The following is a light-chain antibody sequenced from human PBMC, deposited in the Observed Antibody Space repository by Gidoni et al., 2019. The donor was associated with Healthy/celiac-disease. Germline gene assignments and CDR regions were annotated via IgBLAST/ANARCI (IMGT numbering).Light chain of an antibody. CDR2: GAS. V-gene: IGKV3-15*01. CDR1: QSVSSN. Sequence: EIVMTQSPATLSVSPGERATLSCRASQSVSSNLAWYQQKPGQAPRLLIYGASTRATGIPARVSGSGSGTEFTLTISSLQSEDFAVYYCQQYNNWPLAFGQXTKLEIK. J-gene: IGKJ2*01. CDR3: QQYNNWPLA.